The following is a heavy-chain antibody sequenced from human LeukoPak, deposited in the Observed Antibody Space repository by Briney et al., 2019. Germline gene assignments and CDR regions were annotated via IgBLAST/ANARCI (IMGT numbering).Heavy chain of an antibody. CDR2: IKNDGSDT. CDR3: VNLGYSD. D-gene: IGHD5-12*01. CDR1: GFSFSAAW. V-gene: IGHV3-7*01. Sequence: GGSLRLSCEASGFSFSAAWMTWVRQAPGKGLEWVATIKNDGSDTYYVDSVKGRFTLSRDNAKNSVYLQMNSLRVEDTAVYYCVNLGYSDGGQGTLVTVSS. J-gene: IGHJ4*02.